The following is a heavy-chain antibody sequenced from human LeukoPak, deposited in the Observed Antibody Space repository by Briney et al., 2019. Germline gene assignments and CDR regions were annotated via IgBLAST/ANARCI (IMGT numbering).Heavy chain of an antibody. J-gene: IGHJ6*03. Sequence: GASVKLSCKASGVTFSSYAISWVRQAPGQGLEWMGGIISIVGTANYAQKFQGRVTITADESTSTAYMQLSSLRSEDTAVYYCARTGPPSRIAVAGTGYYYYYYMDVWGKGTTVTISS. CDR1: GVTFSSYA. D-gene: IGHD6-19*01. CDR3: ARTGPPSRIAVAGTGYYYYYYMDV. CDR2: IISIVGTA. V-gene: IGHV1-69*13.